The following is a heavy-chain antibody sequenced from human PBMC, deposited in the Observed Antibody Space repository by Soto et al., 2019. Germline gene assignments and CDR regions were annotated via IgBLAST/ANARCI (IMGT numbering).Heavy chain of an antibody. D-gene: IGHD3-10*01. CDR2: IIPIFGTA. V-gene: IGHV1-69*13. J-gene: IGHJ4*02. CDR1: GGTFSSYA. CDR3: RVGAYGSGSYPKEYYFDY. Sequence: GASVKVSCKACGGTFSSYAISWVRQAPGQGLEWMGGIIPIFGTANYAQKFQGRVTITADESTSTAYMELSSLRSEDTAVYYCRVGAYGSGSYPKEYYFDYWGQGTLVTVSS.